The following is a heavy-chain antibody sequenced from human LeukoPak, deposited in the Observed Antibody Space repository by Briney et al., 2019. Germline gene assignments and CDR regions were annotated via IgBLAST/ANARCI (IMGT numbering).Heavy chain of an antibody. J-gene: IGHJ4*02. CDR3: ARAFDYASDY. V-gene: IGHV3-21*01. D-gene: IGHD4-17*01. CDR1: GFSLSSYA. Sequence: GGSLRLSCVASGFSLSSYATAWVRQAPGKGLEWVSSISSSSSYIYYADSVKGRFTISRDNAKNSLYLQMNSLRAEDTAVYYCARAFDYASDYWGQGTLVTVSS. CDR2: ISSSSSYI.